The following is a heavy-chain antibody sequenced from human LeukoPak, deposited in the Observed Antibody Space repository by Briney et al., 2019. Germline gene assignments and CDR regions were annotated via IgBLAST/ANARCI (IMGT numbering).Heavy chain of an antibody. CDR3: ARVPSDY. J-gene: IGHJ4*02. CDR2: ISSSSGYI. Sequence: GGSLRLSCAASGFTFSSYSMNWVRQAPGKGLEWVSSISSSSGYIYYADSVKGRFTISRDNAKNSLYLQMNSLRAEDTAVYYCARVPSDYWGQGTLVTVSS. V-gene: IGHV3-21*06. CDR1: GFTFSSYS.